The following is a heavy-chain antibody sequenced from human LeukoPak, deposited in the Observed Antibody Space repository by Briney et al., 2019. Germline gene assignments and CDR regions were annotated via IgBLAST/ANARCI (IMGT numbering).Heavy chain of an antibody. CDR2: IYSGGDT. D-gene: IGHD5-12*01. J-gene: IGHJ3*02. CDR3: AGTLYSGYGLGSLGAFDI. Sequence: PGGSLRLSCAASGFTVSSNYMSWVRQAPGKGLEWVSVIYSGGDTYYADSVKGRFTISRDNSKNRLYLQMNSLRAEDTAVYYCAGTLYSGYGLGSLGAFDIWGQGTMVIVSS. V-gene: IGHV3-53*01. CDR1: GFTVSSNY.